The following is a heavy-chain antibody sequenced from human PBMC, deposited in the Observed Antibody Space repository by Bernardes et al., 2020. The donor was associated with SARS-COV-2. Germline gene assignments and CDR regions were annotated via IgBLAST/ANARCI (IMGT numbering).Heavy chain of an antibody. D-gene: IGHD3-3*01. CDR2: FDPEDGET. CDR1: GYTLTELS. J-gene: IGHJ5*02. CDR3: ATSTIFGVAPNWFDP. V-gene: IGHV1-24*01. Sequence: ASGKVSCKVSGYTLTELSMHWVRQAPGKGLEWMGGFDPEDGETIYAQKFQGRVTMTEDTSTDTAYMELSSLRSEDTAVYYCATSTIFGVAPNWFDPWGQGTLVTVSS.